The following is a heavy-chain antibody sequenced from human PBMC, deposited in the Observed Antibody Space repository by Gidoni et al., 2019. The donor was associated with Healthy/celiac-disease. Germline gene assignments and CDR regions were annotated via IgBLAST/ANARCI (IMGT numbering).Heavy chain of an antibody. V-gene: IGHV4-34*01. CDR1: GGSFGGYY. Sequence: QVQLQQWGAGLLKPSETLSLTCAVYGGSFGGYYWSWIRQPPGKGLEWIGEINHSGSTNYNPSLKSRVTISVDTSKNQFSLKLSSVTAADTAVYYCARGSFTMVRGVIIKILDYWGQGTLVTVSS. CDR3: ARGSFTMVRGVIIKILDY. J-gene: IGHJ4*02. CDR2: INHSGST. D-gene: IGHD3-10*01.